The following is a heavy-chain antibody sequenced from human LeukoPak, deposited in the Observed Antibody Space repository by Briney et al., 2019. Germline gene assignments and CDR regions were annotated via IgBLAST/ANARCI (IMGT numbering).Heavy chain of an antibody. D-gene: IGHD2-15*01. J-gene: IGHJ4*02. Sequence: ASVKVSCKASGYTFTSYAICWVRQAPGQGLEWMGWISAYNGNTDYAQKLQVRVTMTTDTPTSTAYMELRGLRSDDTAVYYCARVVVVGDNYFDYWGQGTLVTVSS. CDR3: ARVVVVGDNYFDY. CDR2: ISAYNGNT. V-gene: IGHV1-18*01. CDR1: GYTFTSYA.